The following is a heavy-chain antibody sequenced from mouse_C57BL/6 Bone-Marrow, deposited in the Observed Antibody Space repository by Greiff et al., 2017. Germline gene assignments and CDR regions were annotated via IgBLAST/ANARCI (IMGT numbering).Heavy chain of an antibody. CDR2: INPNNGGT. CDR1: GYTFTDYY. Sequence: VQLKQSGPELVKPGASVKISCKASGYTFTDYYMDWVKQSHGKSLEWIGDINPNNGGTIYNQKFKGKATLTADKSSSTAYMELSSLTSEDPAVYCCGGYVGDYVPIAYWGQGTLVTVSA. D-gene: IGHD2-3*01. V-gene: IGHV1-18*01. J-gene: IGHJ3*01. CDR3: GGYVGDYVPIAY.